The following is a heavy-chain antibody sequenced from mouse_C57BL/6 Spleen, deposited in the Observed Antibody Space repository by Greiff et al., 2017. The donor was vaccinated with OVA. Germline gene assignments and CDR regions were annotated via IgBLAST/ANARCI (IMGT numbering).Heavy chain of an antibody. CDR1: GYTFTSYW. CDR2: IDPNSGGT. D-gene: IGHD1-1*01. Sequence: QVQLKQPGAELVKPGASVKLSCKASGYTFTSYWMHWVKQRPGRGLEWIGRIDPNSGGTKYNEKFKSKATLTVDKPSSTAYMQLSSLTSEDSAVYYCARAPMTTVVATDYAMDYWGQGTSVTVSS. J-gene: IGHJ4*01. CDR3: ARAPMTTVVATDYAMDY. V-gene: IGHV1-72*01.